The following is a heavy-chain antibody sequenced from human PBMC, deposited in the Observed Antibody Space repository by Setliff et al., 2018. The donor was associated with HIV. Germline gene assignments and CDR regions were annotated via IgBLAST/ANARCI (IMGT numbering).Heavy chain of an antibody. CDR3: ARRGRDGVLIVFATGFDP. Sequence: SETLSLTCSVSGGSIISSTYYWGWIRQPPGKGLEWIGDIFYTGSTYYNPSLKSRVAISIDTSENRFSLRLNSVTAADTGVYYCARRGRDGVLIVFATGFDPWGQGTLVTVSS. V-gene: IGHV4-39*01. CDR2: IFYTGST. D-gene: IGHD2-8*01. CDR1: GGSIISSTYY. J-gene: IGHJ5*02.